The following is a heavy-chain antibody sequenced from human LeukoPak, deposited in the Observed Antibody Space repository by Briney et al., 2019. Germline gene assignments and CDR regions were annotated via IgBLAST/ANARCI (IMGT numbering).Heavy chain of an antibody. CDR2: IYYSGST. CDR1: GGSISSSSYY. V-gene: IGHV4-39*01. D-gene: IGHD3-10*01. CDR3: ARLEWFGELSPHFDY. J-gene: IGHJ4*02. Sequence: SETLSLTRTVSGGSISSSSYYWGWIRQPPGKGLEWIGSIYYSGSTYYNPSLKSRVTISVDTSKNQFSLKLSSVTAADTAVYDCARLEWFGELSPHFDYWGQGTLVTVSS.